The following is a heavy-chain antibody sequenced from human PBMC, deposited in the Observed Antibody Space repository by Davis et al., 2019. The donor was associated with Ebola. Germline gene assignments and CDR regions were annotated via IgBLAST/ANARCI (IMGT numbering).Heavy chain of an antibody. Sequence: SVKVSCKASAGTFSSYAISWVRQAPGQGLEWMGGIIPIFGTANYAQKFQGRVTITADESTSTAYMELSSLRSEDTAMYYCARGPENIVATMGFDPWGQGTLVTVSS. D-gene: IGHD5-12*01. CDR3: ARGPENIVATMGFDP. V-gene: IGHV1-69*13. J-gene: IGHJ5*02. CDR1: AGTFSSYA. CDR2: IIPIFGTA.